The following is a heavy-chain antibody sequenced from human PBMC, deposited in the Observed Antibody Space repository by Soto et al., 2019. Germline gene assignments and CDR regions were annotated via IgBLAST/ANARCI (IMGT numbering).Heavy chain of an antibody. J-gene: IGHJ4*02. V-gene: IGHV3-30*03. Sequence: PGGSLRLSCAASGFTFSSYGMHWVRQAPGKGLEWVAVISYDGSNKYYADSVKGRFTISRDNSKDTVYLQMSSLTGNATAVYYCARDLLAAYSHSGMIDYWGQGSLVTVSS. D-gene: IGHD3-10*01. CDR2: ISYDGSNK. CDR1: GFTFSSYG. CDR3: ARDLLAAYSHSGMIDY.